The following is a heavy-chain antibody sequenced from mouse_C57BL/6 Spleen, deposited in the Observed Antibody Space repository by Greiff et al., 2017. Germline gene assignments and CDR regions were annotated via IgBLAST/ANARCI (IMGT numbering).Heavy chain of an antibody. CDR1: GYTFTSYW. CDR3: ARSYYGSRGYYAMDY. J-gene: IGHJ4*01. CDR2: IDPSDSYT. D-gene: IGHD1-1*01. V-gene: IGHV1-59*01. Sequence: VQLQQPGAELVRPGTSVKLSCKASGYTFTSYWMHWVKQRPGQGLEWIGVIDPSDSYTNYNQKFKGKATLTVDTSSSTAYMQLSSLTSEDSAVYYCARSYYGSRGYYAMDYWGQGTSVTVSS.